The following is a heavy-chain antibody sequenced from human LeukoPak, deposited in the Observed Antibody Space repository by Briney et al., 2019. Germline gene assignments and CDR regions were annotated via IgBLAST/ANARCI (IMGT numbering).Heavy chain of an antibody. J-gene: IGHJ4*02. CDR3: ARGRPHGNDY. CDR1: GFTFSSYW. V-gene: IGHV3-74*01. CDR2: IASDGSST. D-gene: IGHD4-23*01. Sequence: GGSLRLSCAASGFTFSSYWMHWVRQAPGKGLVWVSRIASDGSSTTYADSVKGRFSISRDNAKNTLYLQMNSLRVEDTAVYYCARGRPHGNDYWGQGTLVTVSS.